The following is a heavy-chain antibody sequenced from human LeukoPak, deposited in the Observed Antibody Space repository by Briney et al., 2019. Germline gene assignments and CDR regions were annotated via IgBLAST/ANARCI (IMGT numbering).Heavy chain of an antibody. V-gene: IGHV4-39*07. CDR2: S. CDR1: GGSMTAGGYY. D-gene: IGHD3-16*02. J-gene: IGHJ6*02. Sequence: SETLSLTCTVSGGSMTAGGYYWGWVRQPPGTGLQWIATSYQGASLKSRVTISLDTSKNQFSLRLTSVTAADTAVYYCARIYGLYQEAMDVWGPGITVTVSS. CDR3: ARIYGLYQEAMDV.